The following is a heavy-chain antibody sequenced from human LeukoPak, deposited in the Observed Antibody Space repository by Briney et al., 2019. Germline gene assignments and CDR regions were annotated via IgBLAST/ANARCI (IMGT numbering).Heavy chain of an antibody. V-gene: IGHV4-61*02. CDR3: ARSGGYRDGYNDFDY. D-gene: IGHD5-24*01. CDR1: GGSISSGSYY. J-gene: IGHJ4*02. CDR2: IYTSGST. Sequence: SETLSLTCTVSGGSISSGSYYWSWIRQPAGKGLEWIGRIYTSGSTNYNPSLKSRVTISVDTSKNQFSLKLSSVTAAHTAVYYCARSGGYRDGYNDFDYWGQGTLVTVSS.